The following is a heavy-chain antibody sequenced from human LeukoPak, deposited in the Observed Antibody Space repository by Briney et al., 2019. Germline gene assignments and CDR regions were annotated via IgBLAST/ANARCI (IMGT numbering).Heavy chain of an antibody. D-gene: IGHD3-22*01. Sequence: ASVKVSCKASGYTFTSYGISWVRQAPGQGLEWMGWISAYNGNTNYAQKLQGRVTVTTDTSTSTAYMELRSLRSDDTAVYYCARDGYYYDSSGYLADAFDIWGQGTMVTVSS. CDR3: ARDGYYYDSSGYLADAFDI. CDR1: GYTFTSYG. V-gene: IGHV1-18*01. J-gene: IGHJ3*02. CDR2: ISAYNGNT.